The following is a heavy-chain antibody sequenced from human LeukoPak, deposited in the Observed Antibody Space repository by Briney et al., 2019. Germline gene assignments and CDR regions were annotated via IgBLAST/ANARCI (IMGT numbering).Heavy chain of an antibody. CDR1: GGSFSGYY. CDR3: AKDGHCSGGTCYPFYMAV. J-gene: IGHJ6*03. CDR2: INHSGST. V-gene: IGHV4-34*01. D-gene: IGHD2-15*01. Sequence: PSETLSLTCAVYGGSFSGYYWSWIRQPPGKGLEWIGEINHSGSTNYNPSLKSRVTISVDTSKNQFSLKLSSVTAADTAVYYCAKDGHCSGGTCYPFYMAVWGKGTTVTVSS.